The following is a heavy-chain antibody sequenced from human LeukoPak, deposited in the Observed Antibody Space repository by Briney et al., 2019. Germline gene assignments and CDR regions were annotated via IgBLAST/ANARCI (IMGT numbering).Heavy chain of an antibody. CDR3: ARDRRPGYSSSWYTPGY. V-gene: IGHV1-46*01. CDR2: INPSGGST. J-gene: IGHJ4*02. Sequence: ASVKVSCKASGYTFTSYYMHWVRQAPGQGLEWMGIINPSGGSTSYAQKFQGRVTMTRDTSTSTVYMELSSLRSEDTAVYYCARDRRPGYSSSWYTPGYWGQGTLVTVSS. D-gene: IGHD6-13*01. CDR1: GYTFTSYY.